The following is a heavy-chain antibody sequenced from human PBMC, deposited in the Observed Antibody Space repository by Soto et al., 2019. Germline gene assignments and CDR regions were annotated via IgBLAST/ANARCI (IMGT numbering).Heavy chain of an antibody. Sequence: SETLSLTCTVSGGSMSSGGYYWSWIRQHPGKGLEWIGYIYYSGSTYYNPSLKSRVTISVDTSKNQFSLKLSSVTAADTAVYYCARDRGIAVAGTGFDYWGQGTLVTVSS. J-gene: IGHJ4*02. D-gene: IGHD6-19*01. CDR1: GGSMSSGGYY. CDR3: ARDRGIAVAGTGFDY. CDR2: IYYSGST. V-gene: IGHV4-31*03.